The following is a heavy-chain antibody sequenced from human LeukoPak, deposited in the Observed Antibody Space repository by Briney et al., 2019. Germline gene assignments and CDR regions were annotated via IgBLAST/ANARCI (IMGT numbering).Heavy chain of an antibody. D-gene: IGHD6-13*01. CDR2: IIPVFDTA. CDR1: GDTFSNYD. J-gene: IGHJ4*02. CDR3: ALSAEKQLVYFDF. V-gene: IGHV1-69*05. Sequence: ASVKVSCKASGDTFSNYDVTWVRQAPGQGLELMGRIIPVFDTAKYAQNFQGRVTMTTDESSSTAYMELYSLRSEDTAVYYCALSAEKQLVYFDFWGQGTLVTVSS.